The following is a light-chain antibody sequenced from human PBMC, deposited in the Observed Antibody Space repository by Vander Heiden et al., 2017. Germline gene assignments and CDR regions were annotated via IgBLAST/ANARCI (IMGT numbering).Light chain of an antibody. Sequence: DIVMTQSPGSLAVSLGWRATINSSSSLSSLYTSTNQYYLTWYQHRAGQPSKLLMYSASMPESWVPARFSGSVYGTDFTITISSLQAEDVALYFCQQYFSSPRLSFGGGTKVGI. V-gene: IGKV4-1*01. J-gene: IGKJ4*01. CDR3: QQYFSSPRLS. CDR1: LSSLYTSTNQYY. CDR2: SAS.